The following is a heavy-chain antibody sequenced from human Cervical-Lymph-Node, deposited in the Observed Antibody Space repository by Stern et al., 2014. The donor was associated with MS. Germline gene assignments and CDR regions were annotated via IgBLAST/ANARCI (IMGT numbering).Heavy chain of an antibody. CDR1: GYIFTNYW. V-gene: IGHV5-51*01. J-gene: IGHJ4*02. CDR2: IYPGDSDT. Sequence: EVQLVESGAEVKKPGESLKISCKASGYIFTNYWIGWVRQVPGKGLEWMGIIYPGDSDTRYSPSFQGQVTISADKSISTASLQWNSLRASDTAIYYCARGNITLVREDYFNYWGQGTLVTVSS. CDR3: ARGNITLVREDYFNY. D-gene: IGHD3-10*02.